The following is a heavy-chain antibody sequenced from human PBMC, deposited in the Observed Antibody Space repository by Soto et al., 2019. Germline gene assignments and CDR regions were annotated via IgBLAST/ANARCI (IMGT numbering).Heavy chain of an antibody. J-gene: IGHJ3*02. Sequence: QVQLVESGGGVVQPGRSLRLSCAASGFTFSSYGMHWVRQAPGKGLEWVAVIWYDGSNKYYADSVKGRFTISRDNSKNTVDLQMNSLRAEDTAVYYCARDGGTIGGAGIAAFDIWGQGTMVTVSS. D-gene: IGHD1-26*01. CDR1: GFTFSSYG. CDR2: IWYDGSNK. V-gene: IGHV3-33*01. CDR3: ARDGGTIGGAGIAAFDI.